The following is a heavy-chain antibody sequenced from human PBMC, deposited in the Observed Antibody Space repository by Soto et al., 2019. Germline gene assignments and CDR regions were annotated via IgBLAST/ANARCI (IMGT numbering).Heavy chain of an antibody. V-gene: IGHV4-30-2*01. CDR3: ASLSFYSNLHYYYGMDV. D-gene: IGHD4-4*01. Sequence: SETLSLTCAVSGGSISSGGYSWSWIRQPPGKGLEWIGYIYHSGSTYYNPSLKSRVTISVDRSKNQFSLKLSSVTAADTAVYYCASLSFYSNLHYYYGMDVWGQGTTVTVSS. J-gene: IGHJ6*02. CDR2: IYHSGST. CDR1: GGSISSGGYS.